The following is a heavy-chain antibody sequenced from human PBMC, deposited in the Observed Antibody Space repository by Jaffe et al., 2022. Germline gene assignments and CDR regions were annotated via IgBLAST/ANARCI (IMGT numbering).Heavy chain of an antibody. CDR1: GFTFSRDW. CDR2: ISNDGRTT. V-gene: IGHV3-74*01. Sequence: EVQLVESGGALVQPGGSLRLSCEASGFTFSRDWMHWVRQAPGKGLVWVSRISNDGRTTNYADSVTGRFTISRDNAKSTVYLQMNSLRDDDTAEYYCLRGVYGDYGNFDFWGQGTLVTVSS. CDR3: LRGVYGDYGNFDF. D-gene: IGHD4-17*01. J-gene: IGHJ4*02.